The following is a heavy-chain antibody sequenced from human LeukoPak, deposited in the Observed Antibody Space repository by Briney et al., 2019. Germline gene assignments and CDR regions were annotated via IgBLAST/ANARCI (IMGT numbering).Heavy chain of an antibody. J-gene: IGHJ3*02. CDR1: GFTYSSYG. Sequence: GGSLTLSCAASGFTYSSYGIHWVRQAPGKGLEWVAVISYDGSTKYYADSVKGRFTISRDNSKNTLYLQMNSLRVEDTAVYYCASLPGAGDADFDIWGQGTMITVSA. D-gene: IGHD3-10*01. V-gene: IGHV3-30*03. CDR2: ISYDGSTK. CDR3: ASLPGAGDADFDI.